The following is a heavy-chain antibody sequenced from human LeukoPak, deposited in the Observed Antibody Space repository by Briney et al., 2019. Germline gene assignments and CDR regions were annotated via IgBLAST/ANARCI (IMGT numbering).Heavy chain of an antibody. CDR2: INPKSGGT. D-gene: IGHD3-16*01. Sequence: ASVKVSCKASGYTFTGYYMHWVRQAPGQGLEWMGWINPKSGGTNYAQKFQGRVTMTRDTSISTAYMELNRLRSDDTAVYYRVPSNSFEFYFDYWGQGTLVTVSS. CDR1: GYTFTGYY. CDR3: VPSNSFEFYFDY. J-gene: IGHJ4*02. V-gene: IGHV1-2*02.